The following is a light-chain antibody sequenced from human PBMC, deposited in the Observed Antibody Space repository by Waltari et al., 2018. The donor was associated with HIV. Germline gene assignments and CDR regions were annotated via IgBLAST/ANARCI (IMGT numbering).Light chain of an antibody. CDR1: SANIGNDN. V-gene: IGLV1-47*01. J-gene: IGLJ1*01. Sequence: QSVLTQPPSASGTPGQRVTISCSGSSANIGNDNVYWYQQLPGTTPKLLIYKNILRPSGVPDRFAGSKSGTSAYLAISGLRSEDEADYYCVGWDASLSAYVFGAVTKVTVL. CDR2: KNI. CDR3: VGWDASLSAYV.